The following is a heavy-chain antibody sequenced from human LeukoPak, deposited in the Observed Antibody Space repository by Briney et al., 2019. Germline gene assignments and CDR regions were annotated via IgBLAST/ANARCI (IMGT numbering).Heavy chain of an antibody. CDR1: GFTFSSYS. CDR2: ISSSGTYK. CDR3: AKGKESVAGATNDY. D-gene: IGHD6-19*01. J-gene: IGHJ4*02. Sequence: PGGSLRLSCAVSGFTFSSYSMSWVRQAPGKGLEWVSSISSSGTYKYYADSVKGRFTISRDTAKNSLYLQMNSLRAEDTAVYYCAKGKESVAGATNDYWGQGTLVTVSS. V-gene: IGHV3-21*01.